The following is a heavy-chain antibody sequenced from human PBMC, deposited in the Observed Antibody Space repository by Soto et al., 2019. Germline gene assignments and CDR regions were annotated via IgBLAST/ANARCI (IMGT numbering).Heavy chain of an antibody. CDR2: IIPIFGTA. CDR1: GGACGSYP. D-gene: IGHD6-13*01. J-gene: IGHJ6*02. V-gene: IGHV1-69*06. Sequence: SLKGSWKSSGGACGSYPSSWVRQAPGQGLEWMGGIIPIFGTANYAQKFQGRVTITADKSTSTAYMELSSLRSEDTAVYYCASPEYSSSWYVGTYYYGMDVWGQGTTVTVSS. CDR3: ASPEYSSSWYVGTYYYGMDV.